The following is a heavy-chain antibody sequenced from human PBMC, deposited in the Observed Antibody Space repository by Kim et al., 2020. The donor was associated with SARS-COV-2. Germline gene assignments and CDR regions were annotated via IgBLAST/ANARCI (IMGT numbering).Heavy chain of an antibody. V-gene: IGHV4-34*01. D-gene: IGHD3-16*02. J-gene: IGHJ4*02. Sequence: SETLSLTCAVYGGSFSGYYWSWIRQPPGKGLEWIGEINHSGSTNYNPSLKSRVTISVDTSKNQFSLKLSSVTAADTAVYYCARGDYVWGSYRYAYYFDYWGQGTLVTVSS. CDR3: ARGDYVWGSYRYAYYFDY. CDR2: INHSGST. CDR1: GGSFSGYY.